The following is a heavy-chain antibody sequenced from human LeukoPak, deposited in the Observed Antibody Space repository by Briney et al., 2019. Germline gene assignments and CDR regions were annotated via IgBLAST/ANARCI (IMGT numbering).Heavy chain of an antibody. Sequence: GGSLRLSCAGSGFPFSSHGMNWVRQAPGKGLEWVSGISPGGGPTYYADSVKGRFTISRDDLKSTLYLQMKTLRAEDTAVYYCARDQGSGINYYYYYMDVWGKGTTVTVSS. CDR2: ISPGGGPT. J-gene: IGHJ6*03. CDR1: GFPFSSHG. D-gene: IGHD3-10*01. V-gene: IGHV3-23*01. CDR3: ARDQGSGINYYYYYMDV.